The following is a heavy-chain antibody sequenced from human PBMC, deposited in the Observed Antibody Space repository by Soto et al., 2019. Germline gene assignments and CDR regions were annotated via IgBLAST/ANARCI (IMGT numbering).Heavy chain of an antibody. V-gene: IGHV1-69*06. Sequence: GASVKVSCKASGGTFSSYAISWVRQAPGQGLEWMGGIIPIFGTANYAQKFQGRVTITADKSTSTAYMELSSLRSEDTAVYYCARGGICSGGSCYSNTCLDPWGQGTLVTVYS. D-gene: IGHD2-15*01. CDR3: ARGGICSGGSCYSNTCLDP. J-gene: IGHJ5*02. CDR1: GGTFSSYA. CDR2: IIPIFGTA.